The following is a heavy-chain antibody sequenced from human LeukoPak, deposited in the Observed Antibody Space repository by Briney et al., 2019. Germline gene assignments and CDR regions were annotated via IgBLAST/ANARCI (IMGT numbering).Heavy chain of an antibody. Sequence: GGSLRLSCAASGFTVSSNYMSWVRQAPGKGLEWVSVIYSGGSTYYADSVKGRFTISRDSSKNTLYLQMNSLRAEDTAVYYCATTYFDWLLPHYYYYYGMDVWGQGTTVTVSS. CDR2: IYSGGST. J-gene: IGHJ6*02. D-gene: IGHD3-9*01. CDR3: ATTYFDWLLPHYYYYYGMDV. V-gene: IGHV3-53*01. CDR1: GFTVSSNY.